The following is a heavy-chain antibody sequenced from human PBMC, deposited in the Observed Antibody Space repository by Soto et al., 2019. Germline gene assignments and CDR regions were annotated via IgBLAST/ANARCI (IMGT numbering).Heavy chain of an antibody. CDR3: ARQVWKVYCFDY. D-gene: IGHD1-1*01. CDR1: GGSISSSSYY. CDR2: IYYSGST. Sequence: PSETLSLTCTVSGGSISSSSYYWGWIRQPPGKGLEWIGSIYYSGSTYYNPSLKSRVTISVDTSKNQFSLKLSSVTAADTAVYYCARQVWKVYCFDYWGQGTLVTVSS. J-gene: IGHJ4*02. V-gene: IGHV4-39*01.